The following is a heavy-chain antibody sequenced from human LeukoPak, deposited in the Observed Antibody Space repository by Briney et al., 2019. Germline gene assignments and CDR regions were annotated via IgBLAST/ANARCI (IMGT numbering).Heavy chain of an antibody. CDR3: ARSGYSSGWSFDY. CDR2: IYYSGNT. V-gene: IGHV4-59*01. J-gene: IGHJ4*02. D-gene: IGHD6-19*01. CDR1: GGSISSYY. Sequence: KPSETLSLTCTVSGGSISSYYWSWIRQPPGKGLEWIGYIYYSGNTNYNPSLKSRVTISIDTSKNQFSLKLTSVTAADTAVYYCARSGYSSGWSFDYWGQGTLVTVSS.